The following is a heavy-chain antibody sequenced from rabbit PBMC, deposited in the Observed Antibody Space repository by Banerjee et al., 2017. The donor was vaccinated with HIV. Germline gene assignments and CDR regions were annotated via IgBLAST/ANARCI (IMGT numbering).Heavy chain of an antibody. V-gene: IGHV1S45*01. Sequence: EESGGDLVKPEGSLTLTCTASGFSFSSSYWICWVRQAPGKGLEWIACIYAGSSDSTYYASWAKGRFTISKTSSTTVTLQMTSLTAADTATYFCARGGVAGSSYPYYFNLWGPGTLVTVS. D-gene: IGHD8-1*01. J-gene: IGHJ4*01. CDR3: ARGGVAGSSYPYYFNL. CDR2: IYAGSSDST. CDR1: GFSFSSSYW.